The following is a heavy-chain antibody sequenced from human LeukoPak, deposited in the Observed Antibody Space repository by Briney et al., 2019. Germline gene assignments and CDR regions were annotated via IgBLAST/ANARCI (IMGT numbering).Heavy chain of an antibody. J-gene: IGHJ4*02. D-gene: IGHD1-1*01. CDR2: INPNSGGT. V-gene: IGHV1-2*02. CDR3: ARAPTQDDTFDY. Sequence: ASVKVSCKASGYTFTGYYMHWVRQAPGQGLERMGWINPNSGGTNYAQKFQGRVTMTRDTSISTAYMELSRLRSDDTAVYYCARAPTQDDTFDYWGQGTLVTVSS. CDR1: GYTFTGYY.